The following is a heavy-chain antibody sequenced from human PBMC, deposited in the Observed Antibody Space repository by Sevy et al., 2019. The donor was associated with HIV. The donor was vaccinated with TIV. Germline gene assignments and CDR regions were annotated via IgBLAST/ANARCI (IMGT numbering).Heavy chain of an antibody. V-gene: IGHV3-7*01. J-gene: IGHJ4*02. D-gene: IGHD6-13*01. CDR2: IKDDGSVK. CDR1: GFTFSSYW. Sequence: GGSLRLSCEASGFTFSSYWMSWVRQAPGKGLEWVANIKDDGSVKYYVESVKGRFTISRDNAKNSVYLQMNSLRAEDAALYYCVRAIGAAGSYWGLRTLVTVSS. CDR3: VRAIGAAGSY.